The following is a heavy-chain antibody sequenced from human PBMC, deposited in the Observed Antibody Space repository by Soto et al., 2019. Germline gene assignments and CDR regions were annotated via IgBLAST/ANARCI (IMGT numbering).Heavy chain of an antibody. D-gene: IGHD2-15*01. CDR2: ITADGGT. CDR1: GFTVSSHA. CDR3: APHVSCSGGSCQYDAFAI. V-gene: IGHV3-23*01. J-gene: IGHJ3*02. Sequence: EVQVLESGGGLVQPGGSLRLSCEGSGFTVSSHAMTWIRQAPGKGPEWVSTITADGGTYYADSVKGRFAMSRDTSESTLYLHMNSLGAEATAAYYCAPHVSCSGGSCQYDAFAIRGQGTMGTVSS.